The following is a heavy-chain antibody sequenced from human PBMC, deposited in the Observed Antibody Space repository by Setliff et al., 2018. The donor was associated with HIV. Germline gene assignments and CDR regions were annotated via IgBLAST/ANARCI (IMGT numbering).Heavy chain of an antibody. D-gene: IGHD2-21*01. J-gene: IGHJ5*02. CDR1: DASISNYH. CDR2: IYYSGST. V-gene: IGHV4-59*08. Sequence: LSLTCTVSDASISNYHWSWIRQPPGRGLEWIWYIYYSGSTNYNPSLKSRVTISIDTSTNQFSLKLSSVTAADTAVYYCARLFIPNYFDPWGQGTLVTVSS. CDR3: ARLFIPNYFDP.